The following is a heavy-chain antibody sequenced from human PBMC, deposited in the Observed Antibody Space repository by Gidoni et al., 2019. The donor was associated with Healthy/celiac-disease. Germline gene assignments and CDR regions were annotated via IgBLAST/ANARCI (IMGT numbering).Heavy chain of an antibody. Sequence: QVQLQQWGAGLLKPSETLSLTCAVYGGSVSGYYWSWIRQPPGKGLEWIVEINHSGSTTYNPSLKSRVTISVDTSKNQFSLKLSSVTAADTAVYYCAREVDTAMGNHFDYWGQGTLVTVSS. V-gene: IGHV4-34*01. CDR2: INHSGST. D-gene: IGHD5-18*01. CDR3: AREVDTAMGNHFDY. J-gene: IGHJ4*02. CDR1: GGSVSGYY.